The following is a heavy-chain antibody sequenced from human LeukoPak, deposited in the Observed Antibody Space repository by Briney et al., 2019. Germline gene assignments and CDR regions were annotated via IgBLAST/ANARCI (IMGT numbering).Heavy chain of an antibody. CDR1: GGSISSSSYY. CDR2: IYYSGST. V-gene: IGHV4-39*01. D-gene: IGHD1-26*01. Sequence: PSETLSLTCTVSGGSISSSSYYWGWIRQPPGKGLEWIGSIYYSGSTYYNPSLKSRVTISVDTSKNQFSLKLSSVTAADTAVYYCASPGSHSLYSGSYPPSREPILFDYWGQGTLVTVSS. J-gene: IGHJ4*02. CDR3: ASPGSHSLYSGSYPPSREPILFDY.